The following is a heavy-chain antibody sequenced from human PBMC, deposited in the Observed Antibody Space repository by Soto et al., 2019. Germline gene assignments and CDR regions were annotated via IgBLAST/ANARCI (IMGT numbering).Heavy chain of an antibody. D-gene: IGHD6-19*01. CDR1: GYTFTSYG. J-gene: IGHJ6*02. CDR2: ISAYNGNT. Sequence: QVQLVQSGAEVKKPGASVKVSCKASGYTFTSYGISWVRHAPGQGLEWMGWISAYNGNTNYAQKLQGRVTMTTDTPTSTAYMELRGLRSDDTAVYYCARQIAVAGTASHYGMDVWGQGTTVTVSS. CDR3: ARQIAVAGTASHYGMDV. V-gene: IGHV1-18*01.